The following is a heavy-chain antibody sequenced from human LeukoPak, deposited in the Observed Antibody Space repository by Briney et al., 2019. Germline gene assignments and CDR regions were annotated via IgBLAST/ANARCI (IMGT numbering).Heavy chain of an antibody. CDR3: ARGYDSSGYYYGEEGYYFDY. J-gene: IGHJ4*02. V-gene: IGHV1-69*01. CDR1: GGTFSSYA. CDR2: IIPIFGTA. Sequence: SVKVSCKASGGTFSSYAISWVRQAPGQGLEWMGGIIPIFGTANYAQKFQGRVTITADESTSTAYMELSSLRSEDTAVYYCARGYDSSGYYYGEEGYYFDYWGQGTLVTVSS. D-gene: IGHD3-22*01.